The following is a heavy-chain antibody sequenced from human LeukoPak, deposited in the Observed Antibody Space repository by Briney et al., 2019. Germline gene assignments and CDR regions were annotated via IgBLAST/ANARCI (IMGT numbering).Heavy chain of an antibody. CDR1: GFTFSSYW. D-gene: IGHD3-10*01. J-gene: IGHJ6*03. V-gene: IGHV3-7*04. CDR2: IKQHGSEK. CDR3: VRGRNPDRITIIRPKEYYYMDV. Sequence: GGSLRLSCAASGFTFSSYWMGWVRQAPGKGLEWVANIKQHGSEKYYVDSVKGRFTISRDNAKSSLYLQMNSLRAEDTAVYYCVRGRNPDRITIIRPKEYYYMDVWGRGTTVTVSS.